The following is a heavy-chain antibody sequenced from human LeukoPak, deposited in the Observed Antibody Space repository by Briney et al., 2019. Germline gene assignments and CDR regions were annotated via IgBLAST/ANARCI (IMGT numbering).Heavy chain of an antibody. CDR2: ISGSGGST. CDR3: AKARVGGSYNWFDP. V-gene: IGHV3-23*01. Sequence: GGSLRLSCAASGFTFSSYSMSWVRQAPGKGLEWVSAISGSGGSTYYADSVKGRFTISRDNSKNTLYLQMNSLRAEDTAVYYCAKARVGGSYNWFDPWGQGTLVTVSS. D-gene: IGHD1-26*01. J-gene: IGHJ5*02. CDR1: GFTFSSYS.